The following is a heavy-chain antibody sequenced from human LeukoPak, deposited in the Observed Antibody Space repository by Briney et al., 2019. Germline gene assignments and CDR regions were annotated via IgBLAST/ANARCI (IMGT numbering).Heavy chain of an antibody. CDR2: IYYTGST. Sequence: SETLSLTCSVSGASITNYYWSWIRQPPGKGLEWIGYIYYTGSTKYNPSLRSRVTIAVDTAKKQFSLRLRSVTSADAAVYYCASSHMLQYCSRTNCGREFDTWGQGTLVTVSS. CDR1: GASITNYY. D-gene: IGHD2-2*01. V-gene: IGHV4-59*01. J-gene: IGHJ5*02. CDR3: ASSHMLQYCSRTNCGREFDT.